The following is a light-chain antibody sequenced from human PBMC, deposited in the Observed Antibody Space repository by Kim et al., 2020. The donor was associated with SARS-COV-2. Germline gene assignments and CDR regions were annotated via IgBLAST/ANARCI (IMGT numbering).Light chain of an antibody. CDR3: QQRRDWPAYT. J-gene: IGKJ2*01. CDR1: QSVGNS. Sequence: SPAGRATLSCRARQSVGNSLAWYQHRPGQAPRLLMYDVSNRAAGIPARFSGSGSGTDFTLTITSLDPEDFAVYYCQQRRDWPAYTFGQGTKVDIK. CDR2: DVS. V-gene: IGKV3-11*01.